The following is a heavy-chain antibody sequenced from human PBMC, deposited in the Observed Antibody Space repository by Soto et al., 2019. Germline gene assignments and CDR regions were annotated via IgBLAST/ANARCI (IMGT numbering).Heavy chain of an antibody. Sequence: ASVKVSCKASGGTFSSYAISWVRQAPGQGLEWMGIINPSGGSISYAQKFQGRVTMTRDTSTSTVYMELSSLRSEDTAFYYCARGSHGTHYYFDYWGQGTLVTVSS. D-gene: IGHD1-26*01. CDR2: INPSGGSI. CDR3: ARGSHGTHYYFDY. V-gene: IGHV1-46*01. J-gene: IGHJ4*02. CDR1: GGTFSSYA.